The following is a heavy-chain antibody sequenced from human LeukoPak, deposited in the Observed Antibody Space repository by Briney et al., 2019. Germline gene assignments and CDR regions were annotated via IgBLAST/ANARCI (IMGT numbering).Heavy chain of an antibody. CDR1: GGSISSYY. V-gene: IGHV4-59*01. CDR3: ARANPDSSGYYPPFDY. CDR2: IYYSGST. J-gene: IGHJ4*02. Sequence: SETLSLTCTVSGGSISSYYWSWFRQPPGKGLEWIGYIYYSGSTNYNPSLKSRVTISVDTSKNQFSMKLSSVTAADTAVYYCARANPDSSGYYPPFDYWGQGTLVTVSS. D-gene: IGHD3-22*01.